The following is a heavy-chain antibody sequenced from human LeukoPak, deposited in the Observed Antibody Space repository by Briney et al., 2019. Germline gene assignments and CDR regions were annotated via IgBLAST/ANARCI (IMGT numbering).Heavy chain of an antibody. CDR2: ISPSGRST. CDR3: GRGFRLYGSGVDC. V-gene: IGHV3-64*02. D-gene: IGHD3-10*01. J-gene: IGHJ4*02. CDR1: GCTFSEYS. Sequence: PGGSLRLSCAASGCTFSEYSMHWVRRAPGKGLEYVSAISPSGRSTYYADSVKGRFTISRDDSRNTLDLQLGSLRPEDMAVYYCGRGFRLYGSGVDCWGQGTLVTVSS.